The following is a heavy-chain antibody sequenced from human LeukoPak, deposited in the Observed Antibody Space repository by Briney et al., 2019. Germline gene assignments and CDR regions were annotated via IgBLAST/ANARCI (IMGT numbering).Heavy chain of an antibody. J-gene: IGHJ4*02. CDR3: ASSGYSYGFHFDY. CDR1: GGSISSSSYY. Sequence: SETLSLTCTVSGGSISSSSYYWGWIRQPPGKGLGWHGSIYYSGSTYYNPSLKSRVPISVDTSKNQFSLKLSSVTAADTAVYYCASSGYSYGFHFDYWGQGTLVTVSS. V-gene: IGHV4-39*01. CDR2: IYYSGST. D-gene: IGHD5-18*01.